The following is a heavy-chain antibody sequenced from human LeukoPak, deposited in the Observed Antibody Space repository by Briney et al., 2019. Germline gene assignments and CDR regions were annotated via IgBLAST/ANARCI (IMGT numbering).Heavy chain of an antibody. CDR2: IKQDGCEK. CDR1: GFTFSSYW. J-gene: IGHJ4*02. CDR3: ARGRGFDY. V-gene: IGHV3-7*01. Sequence: GGSLRLSCAASGFTFSSYWMSWGRQDPGKGLEWVAKIKQDGCEKYYVDSVKGRFTISRDSAKNSLYLQMNSLRAEDTAMYCCARGRGFDYWGQGTLVSVSS.